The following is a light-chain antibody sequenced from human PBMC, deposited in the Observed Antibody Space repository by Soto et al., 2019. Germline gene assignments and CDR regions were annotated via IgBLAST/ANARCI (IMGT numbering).Light chain of an antibody. Sequence: QSALTQPPSASGSPGQSVTISCTGTSSDVGGYNYASWYQHHPDKAPKLIIYEVYKRPPGVPDRFSGSKSGNTASLTVSVRQAGDEAVYYCSSCAAGDRFVVLGGGTKRTV. V-gene: IGLV2-8*01. CDR3: SSCAAGDRFVV. J-gene: IGLJ3*02. CDR1: SSDVGGYNY. CDR2: EVY.